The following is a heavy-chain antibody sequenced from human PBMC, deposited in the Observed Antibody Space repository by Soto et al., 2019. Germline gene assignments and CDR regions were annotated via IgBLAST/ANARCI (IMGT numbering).Heavy chain of an antibody. CDR2: ISYDGSNK. J-gene: IGHJ3*02. V-gene: IGHV3-30*18. CDR1: GFTFSSYG. CDR3: AKDPPEAFDI. Sequence: QSGGSLRLSCAASGFTFSSYGMHWVRQAPGKGLEWVAVISYDGSNKYYADSVKGRFTISRDNSKNTLYLQMNSLRAEDTAVYYCAKDPPEAFDIWGQGTMVTVSS.